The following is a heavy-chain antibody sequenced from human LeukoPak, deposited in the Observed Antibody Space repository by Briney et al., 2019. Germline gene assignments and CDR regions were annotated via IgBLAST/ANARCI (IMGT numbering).Heavy chain of an antibody. CDR2: ISYDGSNK. CDR3: AKDGPTTVTPSGMDV. V-gene: IGHV3-30*18. CDR1: GFTSSSYG. D-gene: IGHD4-17*01. J-gene: IGHJ6*02. Sequence: GGSLRLSCAASGFTSSSYGMHWVRQAPGKGLEWVAVISYDGSNKYYADSVKGRFTISRDNSKNTLYLQMNSLRAEDTAVYYCAKDGPTTVTPSGMDVWGQGTTVTVSS.